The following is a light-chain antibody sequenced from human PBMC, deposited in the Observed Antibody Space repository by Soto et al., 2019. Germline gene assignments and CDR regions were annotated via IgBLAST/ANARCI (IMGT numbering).Light chain of an antibody. J-gene: IGKJ1*01. V-gene: IGKV3-20*01. CDR1: QTVRINF. CDR2: GAS. Sequence: EIVLTQSAGTLSLSPGERATLSCRASQTVRINFLAWYQQKPGQAPRLLIYGASTRATGIPDRFSGGGSGTDFTLTISRLEPEDFAVYYCQQYGSFWTFGQGTKVDIK. CDR3: QQYGSFWT.